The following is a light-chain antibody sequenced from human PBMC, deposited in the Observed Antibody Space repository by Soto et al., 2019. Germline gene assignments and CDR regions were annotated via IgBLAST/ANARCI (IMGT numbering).Light chain of an antibody. CDR2: GND. CDR1: SSNIGAGYD. V-gene: IGLV1-40*01. CDR3: QSYGSSPSANFV. Sequence: QSVLTQPPSVSGAPGQRVTISCTGSSSNIGAGYDVHWYQQLTGKAPKLLIYGNDNRPSGVPERFSGSKSGTSASLAITGLRADDEADYYCQSYGSSPSANFVFGTGTKLTVL. J-gene: IGLJ1*01.